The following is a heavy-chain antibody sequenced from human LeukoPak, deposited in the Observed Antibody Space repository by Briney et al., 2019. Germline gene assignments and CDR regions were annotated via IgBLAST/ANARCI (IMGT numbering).Heavy chain of an antibody. V-gene: IGHV1-3*01. CDR1: GYTFTNYG. CDR2: INGGNGNA. CDR3: ARVPLHDSSGHYYPH. Sequence: ASVKVSCKTSGYTFTNYGMHWVRQAPGQRLEWMGWINGGNGNAKYSQNFQGGVTIIRDTSASTAYMELSSLRSEDTAVYYCARVPLHDSSGHYYPHWGQGTLVTVSS. J-gene: IGHJ1*01. D-gene: IGHD3-22*01.